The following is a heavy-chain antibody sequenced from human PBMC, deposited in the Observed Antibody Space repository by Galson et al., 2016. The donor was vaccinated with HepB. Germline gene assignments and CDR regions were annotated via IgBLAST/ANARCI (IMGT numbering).Heavy chain of an antibody. CDR3: GKAENAGYSNNWHRQGAIDS. CDR1: GYTFNFFA. J-gene: IGHJ3*01. V-gene: IGHV3-30*18. D-gene: IGHD5-12*01. CDR2: ISNDGNYE. Sequence: SLRLSCAASGYTFNFFAMHWVRQAPGKGLKPVAVISNDGNYEYCGDFLKARFTISRDNSRKTVYLQMDNVRVDDTAVYFCGKAENAGYSNNWHRQGAIDSWGQGTLVTVSS.